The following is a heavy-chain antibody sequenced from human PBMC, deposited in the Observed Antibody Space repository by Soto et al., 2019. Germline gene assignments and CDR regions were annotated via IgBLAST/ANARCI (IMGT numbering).Heavy chain of an antibody. CDR2: ISSSSSTI. D-gene: IGHD2-2*01. CDR1: GFTFSSYS. CDR3: ARGGPYCSSTSCYWDYYYGMDV. J-gene: IGHJ6*02. Sequence: GGSLRLSCAASGFTFSSYSMNWGRQAPGKGLEWVSYISSSSSTIYYADSVKGRFTISRDNAKNSLYLQMNSLRDEDTAVYYCARGGPYCSSTSCYWDYYYGMDVWGQGTTVTVSS. V-gene: IGHV3-48*02.